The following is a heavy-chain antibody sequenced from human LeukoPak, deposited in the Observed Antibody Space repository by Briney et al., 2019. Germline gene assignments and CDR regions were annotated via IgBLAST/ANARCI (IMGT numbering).Heavy chain of an antibody. D-gene: IGHD3-10*01. V-gene: IGHV3-64D*06. CDR1: GFTFSSYA. CDR3: VKAFFRSRGAGLAHGVSYYAMDV. J-gene: IGHJ6*04. CDR2: ISSNGGST. Sequence: GGSLRLTCSASGFTFSSYAMHWVRQAPGKGLEYVSAISSNGGSTYYADSVKGRFTISRDNSKNTLYLQMSSLRAEDTAVYYCVKAFFRSRGAGLAHGVSYYAMDVWGKGTTVTVSS.